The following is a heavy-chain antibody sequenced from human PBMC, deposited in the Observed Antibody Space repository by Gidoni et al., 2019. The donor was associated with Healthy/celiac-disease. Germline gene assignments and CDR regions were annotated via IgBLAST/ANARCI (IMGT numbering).Heavy chain of an antibody. Sequence: EVQLVESGGGLVQPGGSLRLSCAASGFTFRSDWMSWVRQAPGKGLEWVANIKQDGSEKYYVDSVKGRFTIARDNAKNSLYLQMNSLRAEDTAVYYGAREVRSHWGQGTLVTVSS. CDR1: GFTFRSDW. CDR3: AREVRSH. CDR2: IKQDGSEK. V-gene: IGHV3-7*01. J-gene: IGHJ4*02.